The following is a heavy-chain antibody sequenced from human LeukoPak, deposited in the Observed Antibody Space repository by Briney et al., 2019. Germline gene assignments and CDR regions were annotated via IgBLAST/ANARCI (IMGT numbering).Heavy chain of an antibody. V-gene: IGHV3-23*01. CDR3: SNAVAVLRYFDTAEWY. D-gene: IGHD3-9*01. J-gene: IGHJ4*02. Sequence: GESLTLSCAASGFTFSSYAMSWVRQAPGKGLEWVSAISGSGGSTYYADSVKGRFTIYRDNSKNMLHLLMTSLIADSTAVYCCSNAVAVLRYFDTAEWYCGQGAL. CDR2: ISGSGGST. CDR1: GFTFSSYA.